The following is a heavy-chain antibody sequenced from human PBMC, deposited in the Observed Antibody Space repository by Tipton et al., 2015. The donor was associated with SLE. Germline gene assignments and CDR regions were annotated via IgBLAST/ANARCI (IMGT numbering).Heavy chain of an antibody. V-gene: IGHV4-4*02. Sequence: TLSLTCAVSGGSINSYNWWTWVRQPPGEGLEWIGEIHHRGTTNYNPSLKSRVSISVDTSKNQFFLNLHSVTAADTAVYYCARATDWNLSPDVWGKGTTVTVSS. D-gene: IGHD1-7*01. CDR2: IHHRGTT. CDR1: GGSINSYNW. CDR3: ARATDWNLSPDV. J-gene: IGHJ6*04.